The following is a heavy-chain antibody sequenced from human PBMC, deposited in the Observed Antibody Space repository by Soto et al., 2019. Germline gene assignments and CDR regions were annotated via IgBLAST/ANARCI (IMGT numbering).Heavy chain of an antibody. V-gene: IGHV1-18*01. CDR3: AREGSTMVRGVIIKLGYNWFPP. J-gene: IGHJ5*02. Sequence: QVQLVQSGAEVKKPGASVKVSCKASGYTFTSYGISWVRQAPGQGLEWMGWISAYNGNTNYAQKLQGRVTMTTDTTTSTAYMELRSLRSDDTAVYYCAREGSTMVRGVIIKLGYNWFPPWGQGTLVTVSS. D-gene: IGHD3-10*01. CDR2: ISAYNGNT. CDR1: GYTFTSYG.